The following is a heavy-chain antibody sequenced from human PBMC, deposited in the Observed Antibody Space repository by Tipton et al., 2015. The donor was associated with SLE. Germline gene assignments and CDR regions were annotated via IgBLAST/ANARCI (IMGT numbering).Heavy chain of an antibody. D-gene: IGHD2-15*01. CDR3: AGRRGPLRVDWFDP. CDR1: GGSFSDYY. Sequence: TLSLTCAVYGGSFSDYYWSWIRQPPGKGLEWIGEINHSGSTSSNPSLKSRVTISVDTSKKKFSLKLSSVTAADTAVYYCAGRRGPLRVDWFDPWGQGTLVTVSS. CDR2: INHSGST. J-gene: IGHJ5*02. V-gene: IGHV4-34*01.